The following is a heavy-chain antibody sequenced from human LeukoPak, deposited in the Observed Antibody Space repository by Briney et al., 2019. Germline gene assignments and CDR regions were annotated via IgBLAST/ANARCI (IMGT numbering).Heavy chain of an antibody. J-gene: IGHJ5*02. D-gene: IGHD3-22*01. CDR2: ISAYNGNT. CDR1: GYTFTSYG. Sequence: ASVKVSCKASGYTFTSYGISWVRQAPGQGLEWMGWISAYNGNTNYAQKLQGRVTMTTDTSTSTAYMELRSLRSDDTAVYYCARDRILEIVARFDPWGQGTLVTVSS. V-gene: IGHV1-18*01. CDR3: ARDRILEIVARFDP.